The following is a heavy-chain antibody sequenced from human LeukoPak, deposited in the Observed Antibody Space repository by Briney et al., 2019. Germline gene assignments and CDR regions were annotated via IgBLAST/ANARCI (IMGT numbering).Heavy chain of an antibody. CDR3: ARDDYGSGNGYFQH. J-gene: IGHJ1*01. V-gene: IGHV1-2*02. Sequence: GASVKVSRKASGYTFTGYYMHWVRQAPGQGLEWMGWINPNSGGTNYAQKFQGRVTMTRDTSISTAYMELSRLRSDDTAVYYCARDDYGSGNGYFQHWGQGTLVTVSS. CDR2: INPNSGGT. D-gene: IGHD3-10*01. CDR1: GYTFTGYY.